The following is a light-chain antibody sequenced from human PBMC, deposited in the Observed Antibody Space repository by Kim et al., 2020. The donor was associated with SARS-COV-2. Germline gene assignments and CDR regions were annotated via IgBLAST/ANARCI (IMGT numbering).Light chain of an antibody. Sequence: GQRVTISCSGSSSNSGSKDVDWYKQDPGTAPKLLIYRNNQRPSGVPDRCSGAKSGTSASLAISGLRSEDEADYYCAAWDDNLSGYVFGTGTKVTVL. V-gene: IGLV1-47*01. CDR1: SSNSGSKD. CDR2: RNN. CDR3: AAWDDNLSGYV. J-gene: IGLJ1*01.